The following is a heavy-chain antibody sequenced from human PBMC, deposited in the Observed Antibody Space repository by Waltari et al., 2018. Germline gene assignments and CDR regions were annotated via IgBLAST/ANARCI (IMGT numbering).Heavy chain of an antibody. D-gene: IGHD3-10*01. Sequence: QVQLVQSGAEVKKPGSSVKVSCKASGGTFSSYAISWVRQAPGQGLEWMGGSIPICGKANYAQKFQGRVTITADEYTSTAYMELSSLRSDDTAVYYCARVGVYYGSGSYYNFDYWGQGTLVTVSS. J-gene: IGHJ4*02. CDR3: ARVGVYYGSGSYYNFDY. V-gene: IGHV1-69*01. CDR2: SIPICGKA. CDR1: GGTFSSYA.